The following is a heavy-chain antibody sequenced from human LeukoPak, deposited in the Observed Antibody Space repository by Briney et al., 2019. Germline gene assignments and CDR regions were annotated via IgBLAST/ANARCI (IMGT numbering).Heavy chain of an antibody. D-gene: IGHD4-17*01. Sequence: ETAESLRLSCAASGFTFSSDAMSWVRQAQGKGLGWVSAISGSGGSTYYADSVKGRFTISRDNSKNTLYLQMNSLRAEDTAVYYCAKGTTVTGSFLYWGQGTLVSVPS. CDR1: GFTFSSDA. CDR2: ISGSGGST. V-gene: IGHV3-23*01. CDR3: AKGTTVTGSFLY. J-gene: IGHJ4*02.